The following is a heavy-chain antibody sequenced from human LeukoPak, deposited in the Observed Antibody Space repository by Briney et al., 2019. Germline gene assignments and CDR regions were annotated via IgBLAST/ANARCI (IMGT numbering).Heavy chain of an antibody. CDR3: ARDRGGSSWYYFDN. V-gene: IGHV6-1*01. J-gene: IGHJ4*02. CDR1: GDSVSRDTAA. Sequence: SQTLSLACAISGDSVSRDTAAWNWVRQSPSRGLEWLGRTYYRSKWYNDYAVSVKSRITINPDTSKNQFSLQLNSVTPEDTAVYYCARDRGGSSWYYFDNWGQGSLVTVSS. D-gene: IGHD6-13*01. CDR2: TYYRSKWYN.